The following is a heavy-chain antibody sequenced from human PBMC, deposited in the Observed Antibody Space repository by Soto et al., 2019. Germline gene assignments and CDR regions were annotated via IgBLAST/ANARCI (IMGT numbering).Heavy chain of an antibody. CDR2: ISYDGSNK. Sequence: QVQLVESGGGVVQPGRSLRLSCAASGFTFSSYAMHWVRQAPGKGLEWVAVISYDGSNKYYADSVKGRFTISRDNSKNTRDLQMNSLRAEDTAVYYCARGGVEQWLVNEDYWGQGTLVTVSS. CDR3: ARGGVEQWLVNEDY. V-gene: IGHV3-30-3*01. D-gene: IGHD6-19*01. CDR1: GFTFSSYA. J-gene: IGHJ4*02.